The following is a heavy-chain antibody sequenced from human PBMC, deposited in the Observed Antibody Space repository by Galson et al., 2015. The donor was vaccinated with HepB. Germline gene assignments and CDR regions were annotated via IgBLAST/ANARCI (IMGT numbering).Heavy chain of an antibody. CDR1: GDSVSSNSVA. Sequence: CAISGDSVSSNSVAWNWIRQSPSRGLEWLGRTYYRSKWYNDYAVSVKSRITINPDTSKNQFSLQLNSVTLEDTAVYYCARGWEQQLNYWGQGTLVTVSS. V-gene: IGHV6-1*01. CDR2: TYYRSKWYN. CDR3: ARGWEQQLNY. D-gene: IGHD6-13*01. J-gene: IGHJ4*02.